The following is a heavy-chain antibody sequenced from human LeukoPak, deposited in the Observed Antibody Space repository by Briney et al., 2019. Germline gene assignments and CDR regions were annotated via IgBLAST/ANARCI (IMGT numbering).Heavy chain of an antibody. CDR1: GFTFSSYA. CDR2: ISYDGSNK. Sequence: GGSLRLSCAASGFTFSSYAMHWVRQAPGKGLEWVAVISYDGSNKYYADSVKGRFTISRDNSKNTLYLQMNSLRAEDTAVYYCAREPYSSGWYGRRRYYFDYWGQGTLVTVSS. CDR3: AREPYSSGWYGRRRYYFDY. J-gene: IGHJ4*02. D-gene: IGHD6-19*01. V-gene: IGHV3-30-3*01.